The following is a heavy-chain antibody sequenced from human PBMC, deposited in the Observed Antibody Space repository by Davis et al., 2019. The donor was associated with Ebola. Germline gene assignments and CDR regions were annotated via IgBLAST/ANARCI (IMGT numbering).Heavy chain of an antibody. J-gene: IGHJ4*02. CDR1: GFTFSSYS. V-gene: IGHV3-48*02. D-gene: IGHD6-19*01. CDR3: ARETAGIAVT. CDR2: ISSSSSTI. Sequence: GESLKISCAASGFTFSSYSMNWVRQAPGKGLEWVSYISSSSSTIYYADSVKGRFTISRDNAKNSLYLQMNSLRDEDTAVYYCARETAGIAVTWGQGTLVTVSS.